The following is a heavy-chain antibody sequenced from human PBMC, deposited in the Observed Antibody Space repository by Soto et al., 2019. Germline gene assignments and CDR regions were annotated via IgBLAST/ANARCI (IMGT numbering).Heavy chain of an antibody. CDR1: GFTFSSYA. J-gene: IGHJ4*02. CDR2: ISYDGSNK. Sequence: QVQLVESGGGVVQHGRSLRLSCAASGFTFSSYAMHWVRQAPGKGLEWMAVISYDGSNKYYADSVKGRFTIFRDNSKNTMYLQMNSLRAEDTAVYYCARDLRRDGYRAAFDYWGQGTLVTVSS. V-gene: IGHV3-30-3*01. CDR3: ARDLRRDGYRAAFDY. D-gene: IGHD5-12*01.